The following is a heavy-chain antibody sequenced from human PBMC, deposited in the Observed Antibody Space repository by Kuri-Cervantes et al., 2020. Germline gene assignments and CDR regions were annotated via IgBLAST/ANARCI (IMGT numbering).Heavy chain of an antibody. CDR2: IYYSGST. D-gene: IGHD3-22*01. Sequence: GSLRLSCAVSSYSITSGYYWGWIRQPPGKGLEWIGSIYYSGSTYYNPSLKSRVTISVDTSKNQFSLKLSSVTAADTAVYYCARHDAYYYDTNYFDYWGQGTLVTVSS. J-gene: IGHJ4*02. CDR1: SYSITSGYY. CDR3: ARHDAYYYDTNYFDY. V-gene: IGHV4-38-2*01.